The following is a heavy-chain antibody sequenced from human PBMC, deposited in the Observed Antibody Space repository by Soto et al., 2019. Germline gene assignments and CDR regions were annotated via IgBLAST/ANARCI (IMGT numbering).Heavy chain of an antibody. V-gene: IGHV3-11*01. CDR3: ARDCLPYYYYYYMYV. CDR2: ISSSGSTI. Sequence: GGSLRLSCAASGFTFSDYYMSWIRQAPGKGLEWVSYISSSGSTIYYADSVKGRFTISRDNAKNSLYLQMNSLRAEDTAVYYCARDCLPYYYYYYMYVWGKGTTVTVSS. CDR1: GFTFSDYY. J-gene: IGHJ6*03.